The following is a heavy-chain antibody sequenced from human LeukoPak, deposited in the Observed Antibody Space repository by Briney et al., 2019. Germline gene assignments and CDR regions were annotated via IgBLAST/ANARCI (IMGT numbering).Heavy chain of an antibody. V-gene: IGHV1-2*02. CDR2: SHPNTGVT. D-gene: IGHD3-10*01. Sequence: GASVKVSCKASGYSFTGYYMHWVRQAPGQGLEWLGWSHPNTGVTNSAQKFQARVTMTRDTSISTAYMELNRLRSDDTAVYCCASGDGDLLSLNFEYWGQGTLVTVSS. CDR3: ASGDGDLLSLNFEY. CDR1: GYSFTGYY. J-gene: IGHJ4*02.